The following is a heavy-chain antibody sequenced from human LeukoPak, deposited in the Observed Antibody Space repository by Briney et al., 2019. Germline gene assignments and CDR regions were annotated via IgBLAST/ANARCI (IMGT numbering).Heavy chain of an antibody. J-gene: IGHJ4*02. Sequence: ASVKVSCKASGYTFTGYYMHWVRQAPGQGLEWMGWINPNSGGTNYAQKFQGRVTMTTDTSTSTAYMELRSLRSDDTAVYYCARGVVGATPDWGQGTLVTVSS. V-gene: IGHV1-2*02. D-gene: IGHD1-26*01. CDR1: GYTFTGYY. CDR3: ARGVVGATPD. CDR2: INPNSGGT.